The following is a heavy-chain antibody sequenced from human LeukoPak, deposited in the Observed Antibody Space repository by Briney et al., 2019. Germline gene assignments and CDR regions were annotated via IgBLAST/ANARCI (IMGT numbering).Heavy chain of an antibody. Sequence: ASVKVSCKVSGYTLAELSMHWVRQAPGKGLEWMGGFDPEDGETIYAQKFQGRVTVTEDTSTDTAYMELSSLRSEDTAVYYCATDLACSSTSCYLTNYWGQGTLVTVSS. V-gene: IGHV1-24*01. CDR1: GYTLAELS. CDR2: FDPEDGET. J-gene: IGHJ4*02. D-gene: IGHD2-2*01. CDR3: ATDLACSSTSCYLTNY.